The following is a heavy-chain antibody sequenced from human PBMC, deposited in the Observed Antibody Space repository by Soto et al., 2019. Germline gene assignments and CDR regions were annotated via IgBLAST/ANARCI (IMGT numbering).Heavy chain of an antibody. D-gene: IGHD3-10*01. V-gene: IGHV5-51*01. CDR1: GDSFTSYW. Sequence: GESLKISCQVSGDSFTSYWICWFRQMRARCMEWRVIIYPGESDTRYSPSFQGQVTISADKSISTAYLQWSSLKASDTAMYYCARPSIRYYYGSGTSVDYGMDVWGQGTTVTVSS. CDR3: ARPSIRYYYGSGTSVDYGMDV. J-gene: IGHJ6*02. CDR2: IYPGESDT.